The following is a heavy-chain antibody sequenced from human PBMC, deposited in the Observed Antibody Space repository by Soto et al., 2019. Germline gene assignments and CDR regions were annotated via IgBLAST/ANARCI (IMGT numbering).Heavy chain of an antibody. D-gene: IGHD2-15*01. J-gene: IGHJ6*04. CDR3: ARERVVVAAPYYYDMDF. CDR2: IYYSGST. Sequence: SETLSLTCTVSGGSISSYYWSWIRQPAGQGLEWIGRIYYSGSTNYNPSLKSRVTISVDTSKNQFSLKLSSVTAADTAVYYCARERVVVAAPYYYDMDFCDKGTTVIVSS. V-gene: IGHV4-4*07. CDR1: GGSISSYY.